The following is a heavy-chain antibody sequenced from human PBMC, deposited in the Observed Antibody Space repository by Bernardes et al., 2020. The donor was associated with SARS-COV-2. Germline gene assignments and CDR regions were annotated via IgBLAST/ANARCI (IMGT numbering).Heavy chain of an antibody. J-gene: IGHJ4*02. Sequence: ASVKVSCKTAGYTFTSYDIHWVRKATGQGLEWMGWINPDTGDTAYAQKFQGRLTMTRDTSITTVYMELSSLTSEDTAVYYCARPGHSVTSVTLPLDSWGQRTLVAVSS. V-gene: IGHV1-8*01. CDR3: ARPGHSVTSVTLPLDS. CDR1: GYTFTSYD. CDR2: INPDTGDT. D-gene: IGHD4-4*01.